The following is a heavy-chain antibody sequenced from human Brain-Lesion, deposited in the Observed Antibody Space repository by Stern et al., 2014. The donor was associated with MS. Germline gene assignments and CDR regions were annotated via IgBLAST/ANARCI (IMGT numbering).Heavy chain of an antibody. V-gene: IGHV1-2*02. CDR2: INPNTGGT. D-gene: IGHD3-3*01. J-gene: IGHJ6*02. CDR3: ARDQRGITIFGVVTDDYYLGMDV. Sequence: QVQLGQSGAEVKKPGASVKVSCKTSGYIFTGYYIHWVRQAPGKGLEWMAWINPNTGGTKYAQPFPGRVTMSRDSSFSTAYVELSSLTSDDTAVYYCARDQRGITIFGVVTDDYYLGMDVWGQGTTVTVSS. CDR1: GYIFTGYY.